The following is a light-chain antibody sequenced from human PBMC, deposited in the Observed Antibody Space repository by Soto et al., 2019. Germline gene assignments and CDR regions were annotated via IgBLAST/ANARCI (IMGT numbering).Light chain of an antibody. Sequence: ERVMTQSPATLSVTQGERVALGCRGSQSVRSNLAWYQKKPGQAPRLLIYSASTRATGIPARFSGSGSGTEFTLTISSLQSVGFAVSYCLRSNTWPPIDLGRGTRLEI. CDR2: SAS. CDR3: LRSNTWPPID. V-gene: IGKV3-15*01. CDR1: QSVRSN. J-gene: IGKJ5*01.